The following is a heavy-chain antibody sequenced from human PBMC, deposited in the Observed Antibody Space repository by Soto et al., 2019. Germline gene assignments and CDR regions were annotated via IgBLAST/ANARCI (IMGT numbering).Heavy chain of an antibody. CDR1: GYTFTSYY. V-gene: IGHV1-46*01. J-gene: IGHJ6*02. CDR2: INPSGGST. Sequence: ASVKVSCKASGYTFTSYYMHWVRQAPGQGLEWMGIINPSGGSTSYAQKFQGRVTMTRDTSTSTVYMELSSPRSEDTAVYYCARVWRGIAARPSEWAWYYGMDVWGQGTTVTVSS. CDR3: ARVWRGIAARPSEWAWYYGMDV. D-gene: IGHD6-6*01.